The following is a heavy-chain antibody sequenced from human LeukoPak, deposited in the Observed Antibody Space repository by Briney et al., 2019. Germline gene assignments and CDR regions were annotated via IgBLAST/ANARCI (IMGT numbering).Heavy chain of an antibody. CDR1: GGSISSYY. CDR3: ARWYYYDSSYWYFDL. D-gene: IGHD3-22*01. J-gene: IGHJ2*01. V-gene: IGHV4-59*01. Sequence: SETLSLTCTVSGGSISSYYWSWIRQPPGKGLEWIGYIYYSGSTNYNPSLKSRVTISADTSKNQFSLKLSSVTAADTAVYYCARWYYYDSSYWYFDLWGRGTLVTVSS. CDR2: IYYSGST.